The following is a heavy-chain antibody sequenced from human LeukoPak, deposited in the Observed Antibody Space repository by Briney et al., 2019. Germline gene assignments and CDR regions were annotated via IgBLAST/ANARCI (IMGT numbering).Heavy chain of an antibody. CDR1: GYSISSGYY. Sequence: SETLSLTCPVSGYSISSGYYWGWIRQPPGKGLEWIGSIYHSGGTYYNPSLKSRVTISVDTSKNQFSLKLSSVTAADTAVYYCARVLSAQQFDPWGQGTLVTVSS. CDR2: IYHSGGT. D-gene: IGHD2-2*01. CDR3: ARVLSAQQFDP. J-gene: IGHJ5*02. V-gene: IGHV4-38-2*02.